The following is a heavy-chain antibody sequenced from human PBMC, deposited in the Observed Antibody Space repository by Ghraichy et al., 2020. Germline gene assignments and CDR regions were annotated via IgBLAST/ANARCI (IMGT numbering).Heavy chain of an antibody. CDR1: GLTFSSYA. CDR3: AASGSYVF. V-gene: IGHV3-23*01. Sequence: GGSLRLSCAASGLTFSSYAMSWVRQAPGKGLEWVSGTSDSGRKYYADSVKGRFTISRDNSKNTLDLQMNSLRAEDTAVYYCAASGSYVFWGQGTLVTVSS. CDR2: TSDSGRK. D-gene: IGHD1-26*01. J-gene: IGHJ4*02.